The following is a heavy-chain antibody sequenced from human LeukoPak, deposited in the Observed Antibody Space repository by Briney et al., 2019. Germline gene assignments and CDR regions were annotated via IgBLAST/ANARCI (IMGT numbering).Heavy chain of an antibody. CDR1: GFSFSSYA. Sequence: PGGSLRLSCAASGFSFSSYAMSWVRQAPGKGLEWVSGISGSGGSTYYADSVKGRFTISRDNSKNTLYLQMNSLRAQDTAVYYCARGRSSGYFDYWGQGTLVTVSS. J-gene: IGHJ4*02. D-gene: IGHD3-22*01. CDR2: ISGSGGST. CDR3: ARGRSSGYFDY. V-gene: IGHV3-23*01.